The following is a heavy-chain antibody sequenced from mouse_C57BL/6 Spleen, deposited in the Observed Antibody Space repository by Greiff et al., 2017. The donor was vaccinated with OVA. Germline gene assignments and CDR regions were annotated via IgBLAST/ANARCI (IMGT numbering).Heavy chain of an antibody. J-gene: IGHJ2*01. V-gene: IGHV5-17*01. CDR2: ISSGSSTI. CDR3: ARPGYGYDEYYFDY. Sequence: EVKLEESGGGLVKPGGSLKLSCAASGFTFSDYGMHWVRQAPEKGLEWVAYISSGSSTIYYADTVKGRFTISRDNAKNTLFLQMTSLRSEDTAMYYCARPGYGYDEYYFDYWGQGTTLPVSS. D-gene: IGHD2-2*01. CDR1: GFTFSDYG.